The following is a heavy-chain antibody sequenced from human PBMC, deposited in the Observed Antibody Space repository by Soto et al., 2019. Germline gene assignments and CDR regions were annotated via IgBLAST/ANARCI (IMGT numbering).Heavy chain of an antibody. Sequence: SETLSLTCTVSGDSMTKNYRSWSMTNYYYWSWIRQTPGKGLEWIGYVESSGRTEYKPSLASRVTRSLDSSKNQFSLTLRSVTAADRGVYSCARGVYGAYLDYWGKGIPVTVSS. V-gene: IGHV4-61*08. CDR1: GDSMTKNYRSWSMTNYYY. CDR3: ARGVYGAYLDY. D-gene: IGHD3-10*01. J-gene: IGHJ4*02. CDR2: VESSGRT.